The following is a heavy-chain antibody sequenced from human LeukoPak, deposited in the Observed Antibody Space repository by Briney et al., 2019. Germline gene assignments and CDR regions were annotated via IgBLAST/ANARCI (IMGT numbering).Heavy chain of an antibody. Sequence: GGSLRLSCAASGFTFSSYAMSWVRQAPGKGLERVSDIGGAGGNSYYADSVKGRFTISRDNSKNTLFLQMSSLRAEDTAVYYCAKGLLYGYYADSWGRGTLVTVSS. V-gene: IGHV3-23*01. CDR3: AKGLLYGYYADS. CDR2: IGGAGGNS. D-gene: IGHD4-17*01. J-gene: IGHJ4*02. CDR1: GFTFSSYA.